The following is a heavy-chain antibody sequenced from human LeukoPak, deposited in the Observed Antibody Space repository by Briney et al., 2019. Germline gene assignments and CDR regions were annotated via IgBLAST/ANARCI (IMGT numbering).Heavy chain of an antibody. CDR2: IYSGGNT. CDR3: AKAVGYCSGGSCRDAFDI. D-gene: IGHD2-15*01. CDR1: GFSVSSSY. V-gene: IGHV3-53*01. Sequence: GGSLRLSCAASGFSVSSSYISWVRQAPGKGLEWVSVIYSGGNTYYADSVKGRFTISRDNSKNTLYLQMNSLRAEDTAVYYCAKAVGYCSGGSCRDAFDIWGQGTMVTVSS. J-gene: IGHJ3*02.